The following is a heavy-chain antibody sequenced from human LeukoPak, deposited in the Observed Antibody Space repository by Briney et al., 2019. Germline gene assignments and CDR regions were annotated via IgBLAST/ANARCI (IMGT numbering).Heavy chain of an antibody. CDR3: ADPPVGY. Sequence: GGSLRLSCAASGFTFSKFWMTWVRQAPGKGLEWLANIKQDGSEKNYVDSVKGRFTISRDNAKNSLFLQMNSLSAEDTAVYYCADPPVGYWGQGTLVTVSS. V-gene: IGHV3-7*01. J-gene: IGHJ4*02. D-gene: IGHD2-2*01. CDR2: IKQDGSEK. CDR1: GFTFSKFW.